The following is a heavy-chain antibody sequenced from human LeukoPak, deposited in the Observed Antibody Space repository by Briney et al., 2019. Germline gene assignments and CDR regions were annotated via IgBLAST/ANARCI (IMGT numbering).Heavy chain of an antibody. J-gene: IGHJ5*02. Sequence: SETLSLTCTVSDYSISSGYGYYWGWIRQPPGKGLEWIGNIYHSGITYYNHFNSSLKSRVTISVDTSKNQFSLKLSSVTAADTAVYYCATRDLGLLWFGELFHRGWFDPWGQGTLVTVSS. D-gene: IGHD3-10*01. CDR3: ATRDLGLLWFGELFHRGWFDP. CDR2: IYHSGIT. V-gene: IGHV4-38-2*02. CDR1: DYSISSGYGYY.